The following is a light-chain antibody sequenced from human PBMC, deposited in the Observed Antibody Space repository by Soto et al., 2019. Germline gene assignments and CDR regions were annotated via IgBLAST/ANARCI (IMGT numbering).Light chain of an antibody. CDR2: GAS. J-gene: IGKJ1*01. CDR1: QSISIH. CDR3: QQASNWPRT. V-gene: IGKV3-15*01. Sequence: EIVMTQSPATLSVSPGESATLSCRASQSISIHLGWFQQKPGQVPRLLIYGASRRVPGIPARFSGSGSGTDFTLTISGLQSEDFAVYYCQQASNWPRTFGQGTKVEIK.